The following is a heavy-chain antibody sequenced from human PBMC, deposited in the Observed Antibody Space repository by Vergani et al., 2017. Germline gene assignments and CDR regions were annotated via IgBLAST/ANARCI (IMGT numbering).Heavy chain of an antibody. D-gene: IGHD2-2*01. J-gene: IGHJ2*01. CDR1: GFIFRTYA. Sequence: ELQLLESGGDLVQPGGSLRLSCTSSGFIFRTYAISWVRPAPGKGLEWVSGISASGAPTYYADSVKGRVTISRDNSKKTLYLQMNSLRVEDTAVYYCAKVAWDIVVVPAAANWYFDLWGRGTLVTVSS. CDR3: AKVAWDIVVVPAAANWYFDL. CDR2: ISASGAPT. V-gene: IGHV3-23*01.